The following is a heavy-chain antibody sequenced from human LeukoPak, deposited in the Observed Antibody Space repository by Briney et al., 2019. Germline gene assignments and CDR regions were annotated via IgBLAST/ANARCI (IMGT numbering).Heavy chain of an antibody. CDR3: ARRWSDAFDM. V-gene: IGHV3-11*06. D-gene: IGHD2-15*01. CDR2: ISGSSIDR. J-gene: IGHJ3*02. Sequence: GGSLRLSCGASAFTFGDYYMSWIRQAPGKGLKWVSHISGSSIDRKYADSVKGRFTVSRDNAKNLLYLQMNSLRAEDTAVYYCARRWSDAFDMWGQGTMVTVSS. CDR1: AFTFGDYY.